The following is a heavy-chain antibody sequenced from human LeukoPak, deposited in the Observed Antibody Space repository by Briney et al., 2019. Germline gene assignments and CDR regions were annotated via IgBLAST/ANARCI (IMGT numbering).Heavy chain of an antibody. D-gene: IGHD6-25*01. CDR3: ARDLDKAAKYYFDN. J-gene: IGHJ4*02. CDR1: GFTLSNYA. CDR2: ISPDGRDK. V-gene: IGHV3-30*03. Sequence: PGGSLRLSCAASGFTLSNYAMHWVRQAQGKGLEWVAVISPDGRDKHFADSVKGRFTISRDNSGNTLYLQMSSLRGEDTAVYYCARDLDKAAKYYFDNWGQGTLVTVSS.